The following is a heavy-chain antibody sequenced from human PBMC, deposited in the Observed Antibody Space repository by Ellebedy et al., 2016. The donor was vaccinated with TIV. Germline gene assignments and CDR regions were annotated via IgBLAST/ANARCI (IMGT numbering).Heavy chain of an antibody. CDR2: MNPNSGNT. CDR3: ARSPSLDTAMVRHFDY. Sequence: AASVKVSCKASGYTFTSYDINWVRQATGQGLEWMGWMNPNSGNTGYAQKFQGRVTMTKDTSTSTAYMELRSLRSDDTAVYYCARSPSLDTAMVRHFDYWGQGTLVTVSS. V-gene: IGHV1-8*01. CDR1: GYTFTSYD. D-gene: IGHD5-18*01. J-gene: IGHJ4*02.